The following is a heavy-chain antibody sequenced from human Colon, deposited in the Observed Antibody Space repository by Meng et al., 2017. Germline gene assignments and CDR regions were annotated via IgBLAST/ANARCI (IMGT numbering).Heavy chain of an antibody. V-gene: IGHV4-4*02. CDR2: IFHSGTS. Sequence: QAQLQGSGPGLGKPSGTRSLPCAVSGASISGDNWWSWVRQTPGKGLEWLGEIFHSGTSNYNPSLKSRVTISVDKSKNQFSLRLSSVTAADTAVYYCARRNSNNWFDPWGQGILVTVSS. D-gene: IGHD2/OR15-2a*01. CDR3: ARRNSNNWFDP. CDR1: GASISGDNW. J-gene: IGHJ5*02.